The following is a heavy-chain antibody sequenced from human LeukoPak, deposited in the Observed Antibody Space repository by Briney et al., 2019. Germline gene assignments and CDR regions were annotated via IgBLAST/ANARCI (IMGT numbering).Heavy chain of an antibody. J-gene: IGHJ6*03. Sequence: SETLSLTCNVSGGSFNGYYWTWIRQPPGKGLEWIAEINHIGTTNHNPSLKSRVTVSTDTSKKQFFLKLTSVTAADTALYYCARLVVTAPQYHYYMDVRGEGTPVTVSS. D-gene: IGHD2-21*02. CDR3: ARLVVTAPQYHYYMDV. CDR2: INHIGTT. CDR1: GGSFNGYY. V-gene: IGHV4-34*01.